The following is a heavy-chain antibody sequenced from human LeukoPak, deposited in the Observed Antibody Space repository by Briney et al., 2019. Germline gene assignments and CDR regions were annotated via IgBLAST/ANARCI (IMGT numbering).Heavy chain of an antibody. CDR3: AREAGYSGYDWADY. CDR2: IIPILGIA. V-gene: IGHV1-69*04. CDR1: GGTFSSYA. Sequence: SVKVSCKASGGTFSSYAISWVRQAPGQGLEWMGRIIPILGIANYAQKFQGRVTITADKSTSTAYMELNSLRAEDTAVYYCAREAGYSGYDWADYWGQGTLVTVSS. D-gene: IGHD5-12*01. J-gene: IGHJ4*02.